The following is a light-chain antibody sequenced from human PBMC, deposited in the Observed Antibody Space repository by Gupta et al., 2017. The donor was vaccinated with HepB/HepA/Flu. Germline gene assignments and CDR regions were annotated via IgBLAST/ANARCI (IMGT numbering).Light chain of an antibody. Sequence: DIQMPQSPSSLSASVGDRVTITCRASQSISSYLNWYQQKPGKAPKLLIYAASSLHSGVPSRFSGSGSGTDFTLTISSLEPEDFATYYCQQRSSCPRTFGPGTKVEIK. CDR3: QQRSSCPRT. CDR1: QSISSY. V-gene: IGKV1-39*01. CDR2: AAS. J-gene: IGKJ1*01.